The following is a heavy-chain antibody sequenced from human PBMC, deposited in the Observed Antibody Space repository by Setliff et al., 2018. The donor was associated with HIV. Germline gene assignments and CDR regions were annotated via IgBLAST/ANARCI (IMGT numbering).Heavy chain of an antibody. J-gene: IGHJ3*02. V-gene: IGHV4-61*09. CDR3: ARSYRNSLFDAFDI. Sequence: SETLSLTCTVSGGSISSGSYYWSWIRQPAGKGLQWIGHIYTGGSTNYNPSLRGRVTISLDTSKNHFSRKLSSVTAADTAVYYCARSYRNSLFDAFDIWGQGTMVTVSS. D-gene: IGHD6-6*01. CDR1: GGSISSGSYY. CDR2: IYTGGST.